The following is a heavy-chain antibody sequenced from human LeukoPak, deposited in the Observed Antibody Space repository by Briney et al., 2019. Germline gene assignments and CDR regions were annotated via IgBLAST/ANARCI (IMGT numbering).Heavy chain of an antibody. CDR1: GYTFTGNY. V-gene: IGHV1-2*06. Sequence: ASVKVSCKASGYTFTGNYMHWVRQAPGQGLEWMGRINPNSGGTNYAQKFQGRVTMTRDTSISTAYMELSRLRSDDTAVYYCARGGLRFLEWLRLTPLFDYWGQGTLVTVSS. D-gene: IGHD3-3*01. CDR3: ARGGLRFLEWLRLTPLFDY. J-gene: IGHJ4*02. CDR2: INPNSGGT.